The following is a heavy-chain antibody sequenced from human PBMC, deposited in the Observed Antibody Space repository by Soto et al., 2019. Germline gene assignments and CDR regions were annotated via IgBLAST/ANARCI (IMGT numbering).Heavy chain of an antibody. D-gene: IGHD3-16*01. Sequence: SLRLSCAASGFTFSSYAMSWVRQAPGKGLEWVSAISGSGGSTYYADSVKGRFTISRDNSKNTLYLQMNSLRAEDTAVYYCTTDGGVPGXFDIWGQGTMVTVS. CDR1: GFTFSSYA. CDR2: ISGSGGST. CDR3: TTDGGVPGXFDI. J-gene: IGHJ3*02. V-gene: IGHV3-23*01.